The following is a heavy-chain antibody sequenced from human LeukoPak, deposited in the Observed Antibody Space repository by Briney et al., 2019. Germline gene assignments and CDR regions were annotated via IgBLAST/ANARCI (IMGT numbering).Heavy chain of an antibody. J-gene: IGHJ6*03. CDR2: ISSSSSYI. CDR1: GFTFSGYS. Sequence: GGSLRLSCAASGFTFSGYSMNWVRQAPGKGLEWVSFISSSSSYIYYADSVKGRFTISRDNATNSLYLQMNSLRAVYMAAYHCARDKVGTTPYYYYCMDVWGKGTTVTVSS. D-gene: IGHD1-14*01. V-gene: IGHV3-21*01. CDR3: ARDKVGTTPYYYYCMDV.